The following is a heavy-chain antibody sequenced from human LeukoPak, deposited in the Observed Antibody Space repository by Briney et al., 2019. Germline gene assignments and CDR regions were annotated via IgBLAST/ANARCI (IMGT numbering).Heavy chain of an antibody. V-gene: IGHV3-11*01. CDR1: GFTFSDYY. CDR2: ISGSGSTI. J-gene: IGHJ4*02. CDR3: ARDHRGSSWEFFDY. Sequence: PGGSLRLSCAASGFTFSDYYMSWIRQAPGKGLEWVSYISGSGSTIYYADSVKGRFTISRDNAKNSLYLQMNSLRAEDTAVYYCARDHRGSSWEFFDYWGQGTLVTVSS. D-gene: IGHD6-13*01.